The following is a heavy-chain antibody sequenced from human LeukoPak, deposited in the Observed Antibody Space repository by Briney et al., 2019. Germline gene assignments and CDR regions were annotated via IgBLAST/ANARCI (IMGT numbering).Heavy chain of an antibody. V-gene: IGHV3-21*01. CDR2: ISSSSSYV. J-gene: IGHJ4*02. D-gene: IGHD4-17*01. CDR1: GFTFSTYS. Sequence: GGSLRLSCAASGFTFSTYSMNWVRQAPGKGLEWVSSISSSSSYVYYADSVQGRFTISRDSAKNSLFLQMNSLRAEDTAVYYCARDLGYGDYYFFDYWGQGTLVTVSS. CDR3: ARDLGYGDYYFFDY.